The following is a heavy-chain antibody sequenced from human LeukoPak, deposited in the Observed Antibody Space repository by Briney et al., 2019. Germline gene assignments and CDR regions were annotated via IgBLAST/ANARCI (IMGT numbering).Heavy chain of an antibody. CDR3: ARDEGYISPTHFDY. Sequence: GGSLRLSCAASGFTFDDYAMHWVRQPPGKGLEWVSDISWDGRVTYYADSVRGRFTISRDNSRNSLYLQMNSLRAEDTALYYCARDEGYISPTHFDYWGQGTLVTVSS. CDR1: GFTFDDYA. V-gene: IGHV3-43D*03. D-gene: IGHD6-13*01. J-gene: IGHJ4*02. CDR2: ISWDGRVT.